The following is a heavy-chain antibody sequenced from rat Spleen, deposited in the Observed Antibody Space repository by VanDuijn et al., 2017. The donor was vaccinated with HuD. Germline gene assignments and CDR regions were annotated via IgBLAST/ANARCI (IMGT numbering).Heavy chain of an antibody. CDR3: ARAPGNGYVMDA. V-gene: IGHV2-45*01. Sequence: VQLVESGGGLVQPGRSLKLSCAASGFTFSNYGMAWVRQPPGKGLEWMGVMWSGGSTAYNSALKSRLSISRDTSKSQVFLKMNSLQSEDTTTYYCARAPGNGYVMDAWGQGVMVTVSS. J-gene: IGHJ4*01. CDR2: MWSGGST. CDR1: GFTFSNYG. D-gene: IGHD5-1*01.